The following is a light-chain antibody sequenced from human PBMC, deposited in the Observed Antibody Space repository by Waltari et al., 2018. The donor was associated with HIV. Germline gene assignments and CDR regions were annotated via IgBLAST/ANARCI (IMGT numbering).Light chain of an antibody. Sequence: SVLTQPPSASGTPGQSVTISCSGTRSNIGTNSVYWYQQFPGMAPKLLIYRNNKRPSGVPDRFSCSKSGTSASLDISGLRSDDEAEYYCAAWDDTLTVVFGGGTKLTVL. CDR2: RNN. V-gene: IGLV1-47*01. J-gene: IGLJ2*01. CDR1: RSNIGTNS. CDR3: AAWDDTLTVV.